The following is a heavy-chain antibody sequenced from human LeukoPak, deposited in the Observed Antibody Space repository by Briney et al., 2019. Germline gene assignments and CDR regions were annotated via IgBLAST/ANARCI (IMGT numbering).Heavy chain of an antibody. J-gene: IGHJ6*04. CDR2: IIPIFGAA. CDR1: GGTFSSYA. V-gene: IGHV1-69*05. Sequence: ASVKVSCKASGGTFSSYAISWVRQAPGHGVEWMGGIIPIFGAANYAQKFQGRVTITTDESTTTAYMELSRLRSEDAAVYYCARGEPYGSGSYLDVWDKGTTVTVSA. CDR3: ARGEPYGSGSYLDV. D-gene: IGHD3-10*01.